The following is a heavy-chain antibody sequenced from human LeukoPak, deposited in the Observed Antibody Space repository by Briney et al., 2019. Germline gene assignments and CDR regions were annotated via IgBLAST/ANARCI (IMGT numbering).Heavy chain of an antibody. CDR1: GFTFSSYA. CDR2: ISYDGSNK. J-gene: IGHJ4*02. V-gene: IGHV3-30-3*01. D-gene: IGHD3-9*01. Sequence: GGSLRLSCAASGFTFSSYAMHWVRQAPGKGLEWVAVISYDGSNKYYADSVKGRFTISRDNSKNTLYLQMNSLRAEDIVLYKRKTAYDILTGYYVFWGQGTLVTVSS. CDR3: KTAYDILTGYYVF.